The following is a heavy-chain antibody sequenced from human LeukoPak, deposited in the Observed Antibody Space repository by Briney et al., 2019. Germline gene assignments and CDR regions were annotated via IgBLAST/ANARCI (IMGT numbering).Heavy chain of an antibody. J-gene: IGHJ4*02. CDR1: GFTFTSYG. V-gene: IGHV1-18*01. CDR2: ISAYNGNT. D-gene: IGHD5-24*01. CDR3: ARVDGYNPIPSDY. Sequence: GGSLRLSCAASGFTFTSYGISWVRQAPGQGLEWMGWISAYNGNTNYAQKLQGRVTMTTDTSTSTAYMELRSLRSDDTAVYYCARVDGYNPIPSDYWGQGTLVTVSS.